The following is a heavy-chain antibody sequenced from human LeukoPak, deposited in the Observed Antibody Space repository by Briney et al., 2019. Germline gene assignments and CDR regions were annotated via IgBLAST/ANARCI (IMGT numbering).Heavy chain of an antibody. V-gene: IGHV4-38-2*02. CDR3: ARIFGGVVVAFDY. J-gene: IGHJ4*02. Sequence: SETLSLTCTVSGISVNTTYFWGWIRQAPGKGLEWVGSIYHTGTTDHNPSLKSRVTISIDTSKNQFSLKLSSVTAADTAVYYCARIFGGVVVAFDYWGQGTLVTVSS. CDR1: GISVNTTYF. CDR2: IYHTGTT. D-gene: IGHD2-15*01.